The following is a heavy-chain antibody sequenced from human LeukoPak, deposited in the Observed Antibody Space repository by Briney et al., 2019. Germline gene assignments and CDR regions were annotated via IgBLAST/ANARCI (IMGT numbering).Heavy chain of an antibody. D-gene: IGHD2-8*01. CDR2: ITASGDTT. CDR1: GFTFSSYA. V-gene: IGHV3-23*01. CDR3: ARAYGTNGYFQLPIDY. J-gene: IGHJ4*02. Sequence: PGGSLRLSCAASGFTFSSYAMSWVRQAPGKGLERVSGITASGDTTHHIDSVKGRFTISRDNSKNTLFLQMNSLRVEDTALYYCARAYGTNGYFQLPIDYWGQGILVTVSS.